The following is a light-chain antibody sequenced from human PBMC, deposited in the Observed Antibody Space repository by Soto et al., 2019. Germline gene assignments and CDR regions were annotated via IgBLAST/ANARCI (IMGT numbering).Light chain of an antibody. CDR1: QSISKS. Sequence: DFQVTQSPSSLSASVGDRVTITCRASQSISKSLNWYQQKPGKAPELLIYAASTLQSGVPSRFSGSGSGTDFTLTISSLQPEDSASYYCQQSYSGLVAFXQGTKVDIK. J-gene: IGKJ1*01. V-gene: IGKV1-39*01. CDR2: AAS. CDR3: QQSYSGLVA.